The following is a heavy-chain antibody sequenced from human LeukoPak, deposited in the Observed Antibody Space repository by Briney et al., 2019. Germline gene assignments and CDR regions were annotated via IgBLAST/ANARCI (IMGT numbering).Heavy chain of an antibody. CDR2: INHSGTT. Sequence: PSETLSLTCGVSGGSFSGYLWNWVRQSPGKGLEWIGEINHSGTTNYNPSLKSRVTISIDRSRNQFSLNLTSVTAADTAVFYCARGVKQIARFYFYMDVWGKGTTVTVSS. J-gene: IGHJ6*03. V-gene: IGHV4-34*01. D-gene: IGHD3-22*01. CDR3: ARGVKQIARFYFYMDV. CDR1: GGSFSGYL.